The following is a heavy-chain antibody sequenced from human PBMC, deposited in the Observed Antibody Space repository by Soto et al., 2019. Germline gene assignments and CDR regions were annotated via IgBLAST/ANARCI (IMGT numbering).Heavy chain of an antibody. J-gene: IGHJ4*02. CDR3: ARECEYSSSWERIDC. CDR2: ISGSGVST. Sequence: EVQLLESGGGLVRPGGSLRLSCAASGFTFSSYAMSWVRQAPGKGLEWVSAISGSGVSTYYADSVKGRFTISRDNSENTMYRQMNSLRAEDTAVYYCARECEYSSSWERIDCWCQGTLVTVSS. V-gene: IGHV3-23*01. CDR1: GFTFSSYA. D-gene: IGHD6-13*01.